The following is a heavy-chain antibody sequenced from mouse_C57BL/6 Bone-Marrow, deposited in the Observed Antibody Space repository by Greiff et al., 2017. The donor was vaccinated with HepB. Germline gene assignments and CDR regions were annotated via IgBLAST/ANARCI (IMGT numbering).Heavy chain of an antibody. Sequence: EVQLQQSGPGLVKPSQSLSLTCSVTGYSITSGYYWNWIRQFPGNKLEWMGYISYDGSNNYNPSLKNRISITRDTSKNQFFLKLNSVTTEDTATYYCAREVELGRNYAMDYWGQGTSVTVSS. V-gene: IGHV3-6*01. D-gene: IGHD4-1*01. CDR2: ISYDGSN. CDR3: AREVELGRNYAMDY. CDR1: GYSITSGYY. J-gene: IGHJ4*01.